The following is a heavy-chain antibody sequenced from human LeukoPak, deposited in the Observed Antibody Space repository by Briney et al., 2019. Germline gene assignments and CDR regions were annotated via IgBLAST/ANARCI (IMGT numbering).Heavy chain of an antibody. V-gene: IGHV3-23*01. CDR1: GFPFDSYA. J-gene: IGHJ4*02. CDR3: AKEGSNTDYYGSGSYPLDY. D-gene: IGHD3-10*01. Sequence: GGSLRLSCAASGFPFDSYAMTWVRQAPGKGLEWVSAISGSGGSTYYADSVKGRFTISRDNSKNTLYLQMNSLRAEGTAVYYCAKEGSNTDYYGSGSYPLDYWGQGTLVTVSS. CDR2: ISGSGGST.